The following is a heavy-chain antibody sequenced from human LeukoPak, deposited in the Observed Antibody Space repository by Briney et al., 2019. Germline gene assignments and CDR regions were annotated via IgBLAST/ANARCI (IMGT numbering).Heavy chain of an antibody. D-gene: IGHD6-13*01. J-gene: IGHJ4*02. CDR3: ARIAAAGNRRLSF. CDR2: MNPNSGNT. CDR1: GYTFTSYD. V-gene: IGHV1-8*01. Sequence: ASVKVSCKASGYTFTSYDINWVRQATGQGLEWMGWMNPNSGNTGYAQKFQGRITMTRNTSISTAYMELSSLTSEDTAVYYCARIAAAGNRRLSFWGQGTLVTVSS.